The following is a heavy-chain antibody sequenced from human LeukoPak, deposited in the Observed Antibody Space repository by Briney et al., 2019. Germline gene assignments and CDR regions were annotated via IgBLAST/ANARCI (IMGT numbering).Heavy chain of an antibody. CDR2: ISFGANTK. V-gene: IGHV3-30-3*01. Sequence: GGSLRPSCAAPGFTFSTYSMHWVRQPPGKGREWVAVISFGANTKYYADSVKGRFTISRDNSKNTVYLQMNSLRPEDTAVYYCARDPSQGDSWGQGTLVTVSS. CDR1: GFTFSTYS. J-gene: IGHJ4*02. CDR3: ARDPSQGDS.